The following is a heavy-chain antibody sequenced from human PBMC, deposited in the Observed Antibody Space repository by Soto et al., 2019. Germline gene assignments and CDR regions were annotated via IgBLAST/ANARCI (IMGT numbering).Heavy chain of an antibody. J-gene: IGHJ6*02. CDR2: IWFDASHE. CDR3: ARDQGRATADGPLGNGLDV. D-gene: IGHD6-13*01. V-gene: IGHV3-33*01. Sequence: QVHLVESGGGVVQPGTSLRLSCAASGFSFSDYGMHWVRQAPGKGLEWLTIIWFDASHEYYADSVKGRFTISRDNSNNTLYLQLNSLTAADTAVYFCARDQGRATADGPLGNGLDVWGQGTAVTVSS. CDR1: GFSFSDYG.